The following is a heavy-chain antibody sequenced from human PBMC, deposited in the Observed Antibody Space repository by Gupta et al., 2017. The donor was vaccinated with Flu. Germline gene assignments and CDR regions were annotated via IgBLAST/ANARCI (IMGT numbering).Heavy chain of an antibody. CDR3: ARVWIFEAAAGTRQGWFDP. CDR1: GGSFSGYY. Sequence: QWGAGLLKPSETLSLTCAVYGGSFSGYYWSWIRQPPGKGLEWIGEINHSGSTNYNPSLKSRVTISVDTSKNQFSLKLSSVTAADTAVYYCARVWIFEAAAGTRQGWFDPWGQGTLVTVSS. CDR2: INHSGST. V-gene: IGHV4-34*01. D-gene: IGHD6-13*01. J-gene: IGHJ5*02.